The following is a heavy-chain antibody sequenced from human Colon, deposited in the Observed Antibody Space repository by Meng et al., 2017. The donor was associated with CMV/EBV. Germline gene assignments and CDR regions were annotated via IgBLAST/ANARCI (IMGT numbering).Heavy chain of an antibody. V-gene: IGHV1-2*06. J-gene: IGHJ4*02. D-gene: IGHD3-10*01. CDR2: INPNSGGS. Sequence: KASGTPFADYYIHGVRQAPGQGPEWMGRINPNSGGSNYAEMFQGRVTLTRDTSINTVYMGLSSLRSDDTAVYYCASYGSGTSSIFDYWGQGTLVTSPQ. CDR3: ASYGSGTSSIFDY. CDR1: GTPFADYY.